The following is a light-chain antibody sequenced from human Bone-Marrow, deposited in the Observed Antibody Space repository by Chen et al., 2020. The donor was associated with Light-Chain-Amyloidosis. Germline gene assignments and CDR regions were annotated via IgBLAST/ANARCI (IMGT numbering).Light chain of an antibody. Sequence: SYVLTQPSSVSVAPGQTATIACGGNNIGSTSVHWYQQPPGQAPLLVVYDDSDRPSGIPERSAGSNSGNTATLTSSRVEAGEEADYCGQVCERGSDRPVFGGGTKLTVL. CDR1: NIGSTS. V-gene: IGLV3-21*02. CDR3: QVCERGSDRPV. J-gene: IGLJ3*02. CDR2: DDS.